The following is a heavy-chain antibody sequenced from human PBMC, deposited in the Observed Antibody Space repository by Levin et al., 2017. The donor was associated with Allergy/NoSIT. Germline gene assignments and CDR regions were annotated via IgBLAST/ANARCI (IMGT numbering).Heavy chain of an antibody. CDR3: ARDDQWLVRGYYYYGMDV. V-gene: IGHV3-21*01. CDR1: GFTFSSYS. D-gene: IGHD6-19*01. J-gene: IGHJ6*02. Sequence: GESLKISCGASGFTFSSYSMNWVRQAPGKGLEWVSSISSSSSYMYYADSVKGRFTISRDNAKNSLYLQMNSLRVEDTAVYYCARDDQWLVRGYYYYGMDVWGQGTTVTVSS. CDR2: ISSSSSYM.